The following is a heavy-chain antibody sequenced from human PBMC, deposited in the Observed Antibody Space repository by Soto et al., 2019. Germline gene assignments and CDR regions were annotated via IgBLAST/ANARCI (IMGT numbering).Heavy chain of an antibody. D-gene: IGHD5-18*01. CDR1: GYSISSGYY. CDR3: ARGELYEGYSYGYFDY. Sequence: SETLSLTCAVSGYSISSGYYWGWLRQPPGKGLEWIGSIYHGGSTYYNPSLNSRVTLSIDMTNNHVSLILNSVTAADTAVYYCARGELYEGYSYGYFDYWGQGTLVTVSS. CDR2: IYHGGST. J-gene: IGHJ4*02. V-gene: IGHV4-38-2*01.